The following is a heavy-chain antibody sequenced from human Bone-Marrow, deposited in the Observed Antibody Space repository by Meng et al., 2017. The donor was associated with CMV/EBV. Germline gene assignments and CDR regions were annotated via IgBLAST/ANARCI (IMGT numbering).Heavy chain of an antibody. CDR1: GGSISSYY. J-gene: IGHJ6*02. V-gene: IGHV4-59*01. Sequence: SETLSLTCTVSGGSISSYYWSWIRQPPGKGLEWIGYIYYSGSTNYNPSLKSRVTISVDTSKNQFPLKLSSVTAADTAVYYGARGGVVVVAAPTPDVWGQGTTVTVSS. CDR3: ARGGVVVVAAPTPDV. CDR2: IYYSGST. D-gene: IGHD2-15*01.